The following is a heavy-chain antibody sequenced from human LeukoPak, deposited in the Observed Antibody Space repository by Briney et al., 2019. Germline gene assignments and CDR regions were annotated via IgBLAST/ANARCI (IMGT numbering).Heavy chain of an antibody. Sequence: SETLSLTCTVSGGSISSTNYYWGWIRQPPGKGLEWIGSIYYSGSTFYNPSLQSRVTISVDTSKNQFSLRLSSVSAADTAVYYCARLDYDFWSGNHDYWGQGTPVAVSS. CDR1: GGSISSTNYY. D-gene: IGHD3-3*01. V-gene: IGHV4-39*01. CDR3: ARLDYDFWSGNHDY. J-gene: IGHJ4*02. CDR2: IYYSGST.